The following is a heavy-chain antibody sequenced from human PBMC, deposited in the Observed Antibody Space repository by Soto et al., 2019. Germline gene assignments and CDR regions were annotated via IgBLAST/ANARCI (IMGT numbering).Heavy chain of an antibody. CDR2: INHSGST. CDR1: GGSFSGYS. V-gene: IGHV4-34*01. Sequence: SETLSLTCAVYGGSFSGYSWNWIRQPPGKGLEWIGEINHSGSTNYNPSLKSRVTISLDTSKNQFSLRLTSLTAADTAVYFCARAPQIVAMGRTFDYWGQGILVTVSS. J-gene: IGHJ4*02. D-gene: IGHD5-12*01. CDR3: ARAPQIVAMGRTFDY.